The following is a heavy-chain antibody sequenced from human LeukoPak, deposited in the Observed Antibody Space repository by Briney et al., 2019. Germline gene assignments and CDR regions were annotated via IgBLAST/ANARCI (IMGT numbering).Heavy chain of an antibody. CDR3: ARGIYCSSTTCYYYYYYMDV. CDR2: IYTSGST. J-gene: IGHJ6*03. Sequence: SETLSLTCTDSGGSISAYYWSWIRQPARKRLEWIGRIYTSGSTNYNPSLKSRVTMSLDTAKNQFSLKLSSVTAADTAVYYCARGIYCSSTTCYYYYYYMDVWGKGTTVTVSS. V-gene: IGHV4-4*07. D-gene: IGHD2-2*01. CDR1: GGSISAYY.